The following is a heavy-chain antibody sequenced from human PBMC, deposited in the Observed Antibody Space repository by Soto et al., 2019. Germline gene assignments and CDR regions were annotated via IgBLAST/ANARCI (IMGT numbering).Heavy chain of an antibody. CDR2: ISGSGRST. V-gene: IGHV3-23*01. J-gene: IGHJ5*02. D-gene: IGHD1-26*01. Sequence: EVQLLESGGGSVQPGGSLRLSCSASGFTFSNYAMSWVRQAPGKGLEWVASISGSGRSTNYADSVKGRFTISRDNSKNTLAVQMNNLRPADTAMYFCVRSSGSQPRAGWFDPWGQGTLVTVS. CDR1: GFTFSNYA. CDR3: VRSSGSQPRAGWFDP.